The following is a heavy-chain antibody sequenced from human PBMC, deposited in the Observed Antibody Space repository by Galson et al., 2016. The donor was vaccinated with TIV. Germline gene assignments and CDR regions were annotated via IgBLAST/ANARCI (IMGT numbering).Heavy chain of an antibody. CDR2: INPNTGGT. CDR1: GYTFTDYY. J-gene: IGHJ4*02. D-gene: IGHD3-10*01. Sequence: SVKVSCKASGYTFTDYYIHWVRQAPGQGLDWMGWINPNTGGTLYAPNFQGRVTMTRDTSINTADMELRRLRSDYPAVYFCASIDGGSASPPFYYWGQGSLLTVSS. CDR3: ASIDGGSASPPFYY. V-gene: IGHV1-2*02.